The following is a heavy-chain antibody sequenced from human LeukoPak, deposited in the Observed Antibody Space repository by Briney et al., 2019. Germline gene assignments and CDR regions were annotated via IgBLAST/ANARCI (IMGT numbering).Heavy chain of an antibody. CDR1: GFTFSSYW. CDR2: IKQDGSEK. Sequence: GGSLRLSCAASGFTFSSYWMSWVRQAPGKGLEWVANIKQDGSEKYYVDSVKGRFTISRDNAKNSLYLQMNSLRAEDTAVYYCAREGGLLWFGTFDYWGQGTLVTVSS. V-gene: IGHV3-7*01. D-gene: IGHD3-10*01. CDR3: AREGGLLWFGTFDY. J-gene: IGHJ4*02.